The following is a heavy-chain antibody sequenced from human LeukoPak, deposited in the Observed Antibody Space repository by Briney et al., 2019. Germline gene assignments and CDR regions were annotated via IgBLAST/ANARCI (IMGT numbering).Heavy chain of an antibody. J-gene: IGHJ4*02. CDR1: GFTFSSYD. Sequence: PGRSLRLSCAASGFTFSSYDMHWVRQAPGKGLEWVAIISYDGNNKYYADSVKGRFTISRDNSKNTLYLQMNTLRVEDTAVYCCAKRNGFWGQGTLVTVSS. V-gene: IGHV3-30*18. CDR2: ISYDGNNK. D-gene: IGHD1-1*01. CDR3: AKRNGF.